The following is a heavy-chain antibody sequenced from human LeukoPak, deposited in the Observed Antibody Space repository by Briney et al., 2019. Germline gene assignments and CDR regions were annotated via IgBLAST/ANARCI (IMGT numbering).Heavy chain of an antibody. J-gene: IGHJ3*02. V-gene: IGHV3-7*05. CDR2: IKQDGSEK. CDR1: GFTFSRYW. D-gene: IGHD3-22*01. CDR3: ARVYYDSSGSLYEAFDI. Sequence: QPGGSLRLSCAASGFTFSRYWMTWVRQAPGKGLEWVANIKQDGSEKYYVDSVKGRLTISRGNAKNSLYLQMNSLRAEDTAVYYCARVYYDSSGSLYEAFDIWGQGTMVTVSS.